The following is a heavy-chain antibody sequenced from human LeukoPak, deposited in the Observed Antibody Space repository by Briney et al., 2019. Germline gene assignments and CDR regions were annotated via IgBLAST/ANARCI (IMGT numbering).Heavy chain of an antibody. V-gene: IGHV1-69*02. CDR3: ARGGGNLAFDI. CDR2: IIPILDIV. CDR1: GGTFSSYT. Sequence: ASVKVSCKASGGTFSSYTISWVRQAPGQGLEWMGRIIPILDIVNYAQDFQGRVTINADKSTSTAYMELSSLKSDDTAVYYCARGGGNLAFDIWGQGTMVTVSS. D-gene: IGHD4-23*01. J-gene: IGHJ3*02.